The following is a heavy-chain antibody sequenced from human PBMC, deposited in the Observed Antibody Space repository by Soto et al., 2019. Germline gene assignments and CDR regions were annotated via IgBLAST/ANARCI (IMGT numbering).Heavy chain of an antibody. D-gene: IGHD2-2*01. V-gene: IGHV1-69*13. CDR3: ASASAVVPAASDY. Sequence: ASVKVSCKASGGTFSSYAISWVRQAPGQGLEWMGGIIPIFGTANYAQKFQGRVTITADESTSTAYMELSSLRSEDTAVYYCASASAVVPAASDYWGQGTLVTVSS. J-gene: IGHJ4*02. CDR2: IIPIFGTA. CDR1: GGTFSSYA.